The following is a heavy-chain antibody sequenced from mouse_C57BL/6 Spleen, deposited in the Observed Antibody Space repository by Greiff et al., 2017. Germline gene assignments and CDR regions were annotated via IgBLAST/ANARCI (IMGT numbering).Heavy chain of an antibody. Sequence: VQLQQPGAELVKPGASVKMSCKASGYTFTSYWITWVKQRPGQGLEWIGDIYPGSGSTNYNEKFKSKATLTVDTSSSTAYMQLSSLTSEDSAVYYCARNYRPEGLFAYWGQGTLVTVSA. CDR1: GYTFTSYW. D-gene: IGHD2-12*01. CDR3: ARNYRPEGLFAY. J-gene: IGHJ3*01. V-gene: IGHV1-55*01. CDR2: IYPGSGST.